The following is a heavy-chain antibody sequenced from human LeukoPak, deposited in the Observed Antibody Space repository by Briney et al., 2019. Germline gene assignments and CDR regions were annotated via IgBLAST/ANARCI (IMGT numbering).Heavy chain of an antibody. CDR2: IKGNGLTT. Sequence: GGSLRLSCAASGFTFSDYYMTWIRQAPGKGLEWLSHIKGNGLTTYYADSVKGRFTISRDNAKNSLYLQMNSLRAEDTAVYFCARGAEGIAATDSNFDYWGKGTLVTVSS. CDR1: GFTFSDYY. J-gene: IGHJ4*02. V-gene: IGHV3-11*04. D-gene: IGHD6-13*01. CDR3: ARGAEGIAATDSNFDY.